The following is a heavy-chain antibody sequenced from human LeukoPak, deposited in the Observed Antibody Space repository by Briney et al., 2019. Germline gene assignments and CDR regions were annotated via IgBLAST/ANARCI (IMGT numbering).Heavy chain of an antibody. Sequence: SQTLSLTCTVSGGSISSGSYYWSWIRQPAGKGLEWIGRIYTSGSTNYNPSLKSRVTISVDTSKNQFSLKLSSVTAADTAVYYCARVGSGWASYYFDYWGQGTLVTVSS. D-gene: IGHD6-19*01. CDR2: IYTSGST. V-gene: IGHV4-61*02. CDR3: ARVGSGWASYYFDY. J-gene: IGHJ4*02. CDR1: GGSISSGSYY.